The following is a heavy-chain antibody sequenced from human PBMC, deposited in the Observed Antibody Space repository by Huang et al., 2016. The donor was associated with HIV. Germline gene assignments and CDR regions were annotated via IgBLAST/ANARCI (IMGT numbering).Heavy chain of an antibody. CDR1: GFPFSAYG. CDR2: IRYDGNND. V-gene: IGHV3-30*02. J-gene: IGHJ3*01. Sequence: QVRLVESGGGVVQPGASLTLSCSASGFPFSAYGMGWVRQAPGKGLELVSFIRYDGNNDYLIGSVKGRFTISRDNSNNTLYLRMNSLRPEDTAVYYCVKERGSSRARSSFDFWGQGTSVIVSS. D-gene: IGHD6-13*01. CDR3: VKERGSSRARSSFDF.